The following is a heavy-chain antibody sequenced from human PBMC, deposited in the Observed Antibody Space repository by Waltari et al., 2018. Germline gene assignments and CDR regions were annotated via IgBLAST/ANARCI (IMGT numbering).Heavy chain of an antibody. V-gene: IGHV3-30*02. J-gene: IGHJ4*02. CDR1: GFTFSTYG. Sequence: QVHLVESGGGVVQPGGSLRLSCAASGFTFSTYGMVWVRQAPGKGVELVAFIVYDGSGIFPADSVKGRFTISRDNSKNMVYLQMNSLRSEDTAVYYCARGPHYDTSGLFGFWGQGTLVTVSS. D-gene: IGHD3-22*01. CDR2: IVYDGSGI. CDR3: ARGPHYDTSGLFGF.